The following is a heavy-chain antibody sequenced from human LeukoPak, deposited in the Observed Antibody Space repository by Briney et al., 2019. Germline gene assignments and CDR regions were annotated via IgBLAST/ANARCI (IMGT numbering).Heavy chain of an antibody. CDR1: GYTFTSYA. D-gene: IGHD3-3*01. Sequence: ASVKVSCKASGYTFTSYAMHWVRQAPGQRLEWMGWINAGNGNTKYSQKFQGRVTITRDTSASTAYKELSSLRSEDTAVYYCARTSSAPLLEWLLWDWGQGTLVTVSS. CDR3: ARTSSAPLLEWLLWD. J-gene: IGHJ4*02. CDR2: INAGNGNT. V-gene: IGHV1-3*01.